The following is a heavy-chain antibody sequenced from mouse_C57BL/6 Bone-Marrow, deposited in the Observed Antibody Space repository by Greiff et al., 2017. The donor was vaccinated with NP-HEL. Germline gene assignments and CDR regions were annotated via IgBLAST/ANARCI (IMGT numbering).Heavy chain of an antibody. CDR1: GYTFTDYY. CDR3: ARNSPTVVDNYAMDY. J-gene: IGHJ4*01. Sequence: EVQLQQSGPVLVKPGASVKMSCKASGYTFTDYYMNWVKQSHGKSLEWIGVIYPYNGGTSYNQKFKGKATLTVDKSSSTAYMELSSLTSEDSAVYDSARNSPTVVDNYAMDYWGQGTSVTVSS. V-gene: IGHV1-19*01. CDR2: IYPYNGGT. D-gene: IGHD1-1*01.